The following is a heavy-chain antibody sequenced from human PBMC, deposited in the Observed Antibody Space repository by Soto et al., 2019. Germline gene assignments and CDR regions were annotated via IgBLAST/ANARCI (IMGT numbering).Heavy chain of an antibody. D-gene: IGHD6-6*01. Sequence: QLQLQESGSGLVKPSQTLSLTCAVSGGSISSGGYSWSWIRQPPGKGLEWIGYIYHSGSTYYNPSLKSRVTITVDRSKHHFSLRLSSVTAADTAVYYCAGGIAARPLGYWGQGTLVTVAS. CDR1: GGSISSGGYS. J-gene: IGHJ4*02. CDR2: IYHSGST. V-gene: IGHV4-30-2*01. CDR3: AGGIAARPLGY.